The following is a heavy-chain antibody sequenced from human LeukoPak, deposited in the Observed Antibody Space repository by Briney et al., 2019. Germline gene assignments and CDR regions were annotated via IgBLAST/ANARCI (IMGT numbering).Heavy chain of an antibody. V-gene: IGHV1-2*04. CDR3: ARDFYGGNSVDYYGMDV. CDR1: GYTFTGYY. D-gene: IGHD4-23*01. CDR2: INPNSGGT. J-gene: IGHJ6*02. Sequence: ASVKVSCKASGYTFTGYYMHWVRQAPGQGLEWMGWINPNSGGTNYAQKFQGWVTMTRDTSISTAYMELSRLRSDDTAVYYCARDFYGGNSVDYYGMDVWGQGTTVTVSS.